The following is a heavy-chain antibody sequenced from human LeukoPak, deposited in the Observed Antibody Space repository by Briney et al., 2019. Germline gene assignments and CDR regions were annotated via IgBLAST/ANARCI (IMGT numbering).Heavy chain of an antibody. Sequence: GGSLRLSCAASGFTFSSYAMHWVRQAPGKGLEYVSAISSNGGSTYYANSVKGRFTISRDNSKNTLYLQMGSLRAEDMAVYYCARATGGHYDYWGQETLVTVSS. D-gene: IGHD1-1*01. CDR3: ARATGGHYDY. V-gene: IGHV3-64*01. CDR1: GFTFSSYA. J-gene: IGHJ4*02. CDR2: ISSNGGST.